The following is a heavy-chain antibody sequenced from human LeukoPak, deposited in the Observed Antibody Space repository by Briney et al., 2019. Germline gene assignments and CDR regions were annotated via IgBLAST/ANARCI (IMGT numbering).Heavy chain of an antibody. CDR3: ARRGYSVYDSQYFDS. V-gene: IGHV5-51*01. CDR2: IYPTDPDT. CDR1: GYTFTSYW. Sequence: GESLKISSKGSGYTFTSYWIAWVRQMPGKGLEWVGLIYPTDPDTRYSPSFQGQVTISADKSISTAYLQWNSLKASDTAMYYCARRGYSVYDSQYFDSWGQGTLVTVSS. J-gene: IGHJ4*02. D-gene: IGHD5/OR15-5a*01.